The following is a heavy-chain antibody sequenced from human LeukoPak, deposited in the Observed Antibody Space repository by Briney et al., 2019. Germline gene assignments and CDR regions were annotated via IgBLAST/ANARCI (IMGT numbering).Heavy chain of an antibody. CDR2: INPNSGGT. V-gene: IGHV1-2*02. Sequence: ASVKVSCKASGYTFTGYYMHWVRQAPGQGLEWMGWINPNSGGTNYAQKFQGRVTMTRDTSISTAYMELSRLRSDDTAVYYCARVQYDFWSGYYRYWGQGTLDTVSS. D-gene: IGHD3-3*01. CDR1: GYTFTGYY. CDR3: ARVQYDFWSGYYRY. J-gene: IGHJ4*02.